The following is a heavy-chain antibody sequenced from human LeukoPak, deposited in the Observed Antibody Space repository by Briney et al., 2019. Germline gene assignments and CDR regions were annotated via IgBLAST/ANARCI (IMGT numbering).Heavy chain of an antibody. D-gene: IGHD3/OR15-3a*01. CDR2: IKQDGGER. CDR3: VRDGRPLDY. CDR1: GFTFDNYW. Sequence: GGSLRLSCTASGFTFDNYWMTWVRQPPGKGLEWVANIKQDGGERYYVDSVRGRFTVSRDNSKNSLYLQMNSLRAEDTAVYYCVRDGRPLDYWGQGTLVIVS. V-gene: IGHV3-7*01. J-gene: IGHJ4*02.